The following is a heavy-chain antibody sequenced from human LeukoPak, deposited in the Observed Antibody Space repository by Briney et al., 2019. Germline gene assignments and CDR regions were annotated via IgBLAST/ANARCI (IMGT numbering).Heavy chain of an antibody. Sequence: GGSLRLSCAASGFTVSSNSMNWVRQAPGKGLKWVANIKQDGSEKYYVDSVKGRFTISRDSAKNSLYLQMNSLRAEDTAVYYCARDPGGYDSSGYYRTDYFDYWGQGTLVTVSS. CDR3: ARDPGGYDSSGYYRTDYFDY. D-gene: IGHD3-22*01. J-gene: IGHJ4*02. CDR2: IKQDGSEK. V-gene: IGHV3-7*01. CDR1: GFTVSSNS.